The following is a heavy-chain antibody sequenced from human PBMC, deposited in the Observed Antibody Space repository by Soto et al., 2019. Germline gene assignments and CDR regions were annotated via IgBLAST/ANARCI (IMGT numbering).Heavy chain of an antibody. CDR2: ISSSSSYI. J-gene: IGHJ4*02. CDR1: GFTFSSYS. D-gene: IGHD3-22*01. V-gene: IGHV3-21*01. CDR3: ARDAHYYDSSGACRY. Sequence: EVQLVESGGGLVKPGGSLRLSCAASGFTFSSYSMNWVRQAPGKGLEWVSSISSSSSYIYYADSVKGRFTISRDNAKNSLYLQMNSLRADDTAVYYCARDAHYYDSSGACRYLVQGTLVTVSS.